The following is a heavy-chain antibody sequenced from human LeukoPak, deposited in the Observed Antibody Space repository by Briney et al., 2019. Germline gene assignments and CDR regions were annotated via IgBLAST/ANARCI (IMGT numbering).Heavy chain of an antibody. CDR3: ARGWTVSNWFDP. J-gene: IGHJ5*02. CDR1: GGTFSSYT. Sequence: SVKVSCKASGGTFSSYTISWVRQAPGQGLEWMGRIIPILGIANYAQKFQGRVTITADKSTSTAYMELSSLRSEDTAVYYCARGWTVSNWFDPWGQGTLVTVSS. D-gene: IGHD4-17*01. CDR2: IIPILGIA. V-gene: IGHV1-69*02.